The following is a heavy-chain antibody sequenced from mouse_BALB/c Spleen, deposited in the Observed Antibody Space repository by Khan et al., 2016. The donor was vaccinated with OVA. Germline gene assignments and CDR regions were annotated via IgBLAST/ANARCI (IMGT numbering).Heavy chain of an antibody. V-gene: IGHV1S56*01. J-gene: IGHJ4*01. CDR3: ARWGGNYPSYAMDY. Sequence: QMQLEESGPELVKPGASVRISCKASGYTFTIYYIHWVKQRPGQGLEWIGWIYPGNVNTGYNEKFKGKATLTADKSSSTAYMQLSSLTSEDSAVYFCARWGGNYPSYAMDYWGQGTSVTISS. CDR1: GYTFTIYY. CDR2: IYPGNVNT. D-gene: IGHD2-1*01.